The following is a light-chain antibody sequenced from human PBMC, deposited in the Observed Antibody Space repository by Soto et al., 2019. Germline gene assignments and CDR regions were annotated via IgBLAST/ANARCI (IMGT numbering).Light chain of an antibody. J-gene: IGKJ1*01. CDR1: ESVSSN. V-gene: IGKV3-15*01. CDR2: GAS. CDR3: QQYSIWRT. Sequence: EIVMTQSPATLSLSPGERATLSCRASESVSSNLAWYQQKAGQAPRLLIYGASTRATGIPARFSGSGSGTEFTLTICSLQSEDIAVYYCQQYSIWRTFGQGTKVDI.